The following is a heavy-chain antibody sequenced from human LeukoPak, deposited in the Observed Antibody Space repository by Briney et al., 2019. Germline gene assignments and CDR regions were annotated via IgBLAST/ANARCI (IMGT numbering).Heavy chain of an antibody. CDR3: ARDHGELLYFDY. CDR1: GGTFSSYA. D-gene: IGHD1-7*01. CDR2: IIPILGIA. Sequence: GSSVKVSCKASGGTFSSYAISWVRQAPGQGLEWMGRIIPILGIANYAQKFQGRVTITADKSTSTAYMELSSLRSEDTAVYYCARDHGELLYFDYWGQGTLVTVSS. V-gene: IGHV1-69*04. J-gene: IGHJ4*02.